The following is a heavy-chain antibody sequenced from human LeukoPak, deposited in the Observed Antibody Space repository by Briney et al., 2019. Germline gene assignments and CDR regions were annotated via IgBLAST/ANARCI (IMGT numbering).Heavy chain of an antibody. V-gene: IGHV4-34*01. CDR1: GGSFSGYY. D-gene: IGHD3-22*01. CDR3: ARAPSMYYYDSSGYSYFDY. Sequence: SETLSLTCAVYGGSFSGYYWSWIRQPPGKGLEWIGEINHSGSTNYNPSLKSRVTISVDTSKNQFSLKLSSVTAADTAVYYCARAPSMYYYDSSGYSYFDYWGQGTLVTVSS. CDR2: INHSGST. J-gene: IGHJ4*02.